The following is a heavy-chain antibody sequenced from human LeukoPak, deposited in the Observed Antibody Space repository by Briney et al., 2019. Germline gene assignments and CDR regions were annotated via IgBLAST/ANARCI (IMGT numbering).Heavy chain of an antibody. D-gene: IGHD3-22*01. V-gene: IGHV4-4*07. Sequence: PTETLSLTCTVSGGSISTYSWNWIRQPAGRGLEWIGRIHTSGSTNYSPSLKSRITMSVDPSKNQFYLKMSSVTAADTAVYYCAREKPYYYDSSGYPFDYWGQGTLVTVSS. CDR3: AREKPYYYDSSGYPFDY. CDR1: GGSISTYS. CDR2: IHTSGST. J-gene: IGHJ4*02.